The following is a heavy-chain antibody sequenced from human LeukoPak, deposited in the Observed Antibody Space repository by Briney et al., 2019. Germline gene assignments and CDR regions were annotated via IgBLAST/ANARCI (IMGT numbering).Heavy chain of an antibody. D-gene: IGHD3-10*01. Sequence: SETLSLTCTVSGGSISSGGYYWSWIRQPPGNGLEWIGYIYHSGSTYYNPSLKSRVTISVDRSKNQFSLKLSSVTAADTAVYYCARAASFSSITMVRGVMFDYWGQGTLVTVSS. CDR2: IYHSGST. CDR1: GGSISSGGYY. V-gene: IGHV4-30-2*01. J-gene: IGHJ4*02. CDR3: ARAASFSSITMVRGVMFDY.